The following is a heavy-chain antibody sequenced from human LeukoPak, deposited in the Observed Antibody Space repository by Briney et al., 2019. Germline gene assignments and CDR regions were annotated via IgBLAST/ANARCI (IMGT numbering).Heavy chain of an antibody. CDR3: ARDRSSGWYLDY. D-gene: IGHD6-19*01. CDR2: ISYDGSNK. J-gene: IGHJ4*02. V-gene: IGHV3-30-3*01. Sequence: GGSLRLSCAASGLTFSGYAMHWVRQAPGKGLEWVAVISYDGSNKYYADSVKGRFTISRDNSKNTLYLQMNSLRAEDTAVYYCARDRSSGWYLDYWGQGTLVTVSS. CDR1: GLTFSGYA.